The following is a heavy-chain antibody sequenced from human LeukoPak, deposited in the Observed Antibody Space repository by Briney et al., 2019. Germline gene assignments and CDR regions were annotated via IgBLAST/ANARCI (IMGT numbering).Heavy chain of an antibody. Sequence: PSETLSLTCTVSGGSISSYYWSWVRQPPGKGLEWIGFVYYTGSTNYSPSLKSRVTISVDTSKNQFSLKLRSVTAADTAVYYCARATHNYYDSSGNDYWGQGTLVTVSS. CDR3: ARATHNYYDSSGNDY. D-gene: IGHD3-22*01. CDR2: VYYTGST. J-gene: IGHJ4*02. CDR1: GGSISSYY. V-gene: IGHV4-59*01.